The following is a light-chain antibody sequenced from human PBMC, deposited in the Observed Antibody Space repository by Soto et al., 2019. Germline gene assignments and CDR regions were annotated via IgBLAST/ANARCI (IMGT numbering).Light chain of an antibody. J-gene: IGKJ1*01. CDR3: QQYNNWPRT. CDR2: GAT. Sequence: EIVMTQSPATLSVSPGERATLSCRASQNISSYLIWYQQKPGQAPRLLIHGATTRATGIPARFSGSGSGTEFTLTISSLQSEDFAVYYCQQYNNWPRTFGQGTKVDIK. CDR1: QNISSY. V-gene: IGKV3-15*01.